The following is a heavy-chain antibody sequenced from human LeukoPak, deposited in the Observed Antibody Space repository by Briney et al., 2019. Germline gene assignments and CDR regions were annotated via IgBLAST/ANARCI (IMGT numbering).Heavy chain of an antibody. CDR1: GGSFSGYY. D-gene: IGHD6-6*01. CDR3: ARRRGTAARRGWFDP. Sequence: SETLFLTCAVYGGSFSGYYWSWIRQPPGKGLEWIGEINHSGSTNYNPSLKSRVTISVDTSKNQFSLKLSSVTAADTAVYYCARRRGTAARRGWFDPWGQGTLVTVSS. J-gene: IGHJ5*02. V-gene: IGHV4-34*01. CDR2: INHSGST.